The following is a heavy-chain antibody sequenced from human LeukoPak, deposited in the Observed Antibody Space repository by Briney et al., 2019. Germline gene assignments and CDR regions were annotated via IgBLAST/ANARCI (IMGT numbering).Heavy chain of an antibody. CDR3: ARGGSYLSAFDI. J-gene: IGHJ3*02. CDR1: GFTFSSYG. Sequence: GGSLRLSCAASGFTFSSYGMSWVRQAPGKGLEWVSAISGSGGRTYYADSVKGRFTISRDNSKNTLYLQMNSLRAEDTAVYYCARGGSYLSAFDIWGQGTMVTVSS. D-gene: IGHD1-26*01. V-gene: IGHV3-23*01. CDR2: ISGSGGRT.